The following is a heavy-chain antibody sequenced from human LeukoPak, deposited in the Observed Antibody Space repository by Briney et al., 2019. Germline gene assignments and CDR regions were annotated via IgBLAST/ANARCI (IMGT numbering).Heavy chain of an antibody. CDR2: INSDGSST. CDR1: GFTFSSYW. J-gene: IGHJ5*02. V-gene: IGHV3-74*01. Sequence: GGSLRLSCAASGFTFSSYWMRWVRQAPGKGLVWVSRINSDGSSTSYADSVKGRFTISRDNAKNTLYLQMNSLRAEDTAVYYCARGGTIYSGSYYGNWFDPWGQGTLVTVSS. D-gene: IGHD3-10*01. CDR3: ARGGTIYSGSYYGNWFDP.